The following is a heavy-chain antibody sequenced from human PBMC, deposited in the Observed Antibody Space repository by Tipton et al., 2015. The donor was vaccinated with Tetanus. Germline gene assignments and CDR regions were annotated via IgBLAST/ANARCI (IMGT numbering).Heavy chain of an antibody. Sequence: TLSLTCTVSGGSIRSGDYQWNWIRQPPGKGLEWLAYISDSGRTNSNYSLKSRITISRDTSKNQFSLNVKSVTAADTAIYYCARSAENWFDPWGQGIPVTVSS. V-gene: IGHV4-61*08. J-gene: IGHJ5*02. CDR2: ISDSGRT. CDR3: ARSAENWFDP. CDR1: GGSIRSGDYQ. D-gene: IGHD1-14*01.